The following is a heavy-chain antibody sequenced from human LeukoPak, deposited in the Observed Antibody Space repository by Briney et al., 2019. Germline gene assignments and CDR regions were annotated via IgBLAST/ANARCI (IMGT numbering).Heavy chain of an antibody. J-gene: IGHJ4*02. V-gene: IGHV1-2*02. CDR3: AVWFGELPAIDY. D-gene: IGHD3-10*01. CDR2: INPNSGGT. Sequence: ASAKVSCKASGYTFTGYYMHWVRQAPGQGLEWMGWINPNSGGTNYAQKFQGRVTMTRDTSISTAYMELSRLRSDDTAVYYCAVWFGELPAIDYWGQGTLVTVSS. CDR1: GYTFTGYY.